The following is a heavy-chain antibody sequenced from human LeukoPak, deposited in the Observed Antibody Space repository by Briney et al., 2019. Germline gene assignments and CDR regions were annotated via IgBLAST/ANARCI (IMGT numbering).Heavy chain of an antibody. D-gene: IGHD2-15*01. CDR1: GGSISSSSYS. CDR2: IYYSGST. V-gene: IGHV4-39*01. J-gene: IGHJ3*02. CDR3: ARPIKFDCSGGSCYGVPADAFDI. Sequence: SETLSLTCTVSGGSISSSSYSWGWIRQPPGKGLEWIGSIYYSGSTYYNPSLKSRVTISVDKYKNQFSLKLSSVPPADTAVYYCARPIKFDCSGGSCYGVPADAFDIWGQGTMVTVSS.